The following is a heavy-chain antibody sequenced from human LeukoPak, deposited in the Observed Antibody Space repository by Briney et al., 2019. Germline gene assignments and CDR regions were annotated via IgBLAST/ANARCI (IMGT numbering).Heavy chain of an antibody. CDR3: ARVPQPLSLMVSENRVRRPIADY. D-gene: IGHD5-18*01. CDR2: INYSGST. Sequence: PSETLSLTCAVYGGSFSGYYWSWIRQPPGKGLEWIGEINYSGSTNYNPSLKSRVTLSVDTSKNQFSRKLSSVTAANTAVYYCARVPQPLSLMVSENRVRRPIADYWGQGTLVTVSS. V-gene: IGHV4-34*01. J-gene: IGHJ4*02. CDR1: GGSFSGYY.